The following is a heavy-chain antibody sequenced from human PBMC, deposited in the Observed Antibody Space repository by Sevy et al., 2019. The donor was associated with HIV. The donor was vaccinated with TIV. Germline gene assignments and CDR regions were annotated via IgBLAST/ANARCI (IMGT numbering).Heavy chain of an antibody. D-gene: IGHD6-6*01. Sequence: GGSLRLSCAASGFTFSNYAMHWVRQAPGKGLEWVAVISYDGSNKYYADSVKGRFTISRDNSKNTLYLQMNSLRAEDTAVYYCAREGEQLVLYYYYYGMDVWGQGTTVTVSS. V-gene: IGHV3-30*04. CDR3: AREGEQLVLYYYYYGMDV. CDR1: GFTFSNYA. J-gene: IGHJ6*02. CDR2: ISYDGSNK.